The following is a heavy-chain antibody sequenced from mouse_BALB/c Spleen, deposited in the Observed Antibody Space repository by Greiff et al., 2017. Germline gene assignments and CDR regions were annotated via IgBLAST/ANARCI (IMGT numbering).Heavy chain of an antibody. J-gene: IGHJ3*01. CDR1: GYTFTSYW. CDR3: ARRGLYYGYGAY. V-gene: IGHV1-69*02. CDR2: IDPSDSYT. D-gene: IGHD1-2*01. Sequence: VQLQQPGAELVKPGASVKLSCKASGYTFTSYWMHWVKQRPGQGLEWIGEIDPSDSYTNYNQKFKGKATLTVDKSSSTAYMQLSSLTSEDSAVYYCARRGLYYGYGAYWGQGTLVTVSA.